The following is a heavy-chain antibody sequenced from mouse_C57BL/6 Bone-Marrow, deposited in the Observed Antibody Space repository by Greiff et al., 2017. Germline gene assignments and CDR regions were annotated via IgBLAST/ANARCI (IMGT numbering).Heavy chain of an antibody. Sequence: EVQVVESGGGLVKPGGSLKLSCAASGFTFSSYAMSWVRQTPEKRLEWVATISDGGSYTYYPDNVKGRFTISRDNAKNNLYLQMSHLKSEDTAMYYCARDPPNYYGYYFGYWGQGTTLTVSS. V-gene: IGHV5-4*01. CDR3: ARDPPNYYGYYFGY. J-gene: IGHJ2*01. CDR2: ISDGGSYT. CDR1: GFTFSSYA. D-gene: IGHD1-1*01.